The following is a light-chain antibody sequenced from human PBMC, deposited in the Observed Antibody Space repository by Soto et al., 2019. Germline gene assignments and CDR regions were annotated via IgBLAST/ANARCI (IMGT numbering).Light chain of an antibody. CDR1: SSDVGSYNL. Sequence: QSVLTQPASVSGSPGQSITISCTGTSSDVGSYNLVSWYQQHPGKAPKLMIYEGSKRPSGVSNRFSGSKSGNTASLTISGLQAEDEADYYCCSYAGSSTSGYVFGTGTKVALL. V-gene: IGLV2-23*01. J-gene: IGLJ1*01. CDR3: CSYAGSSTSGYV. CDR2: EGS.